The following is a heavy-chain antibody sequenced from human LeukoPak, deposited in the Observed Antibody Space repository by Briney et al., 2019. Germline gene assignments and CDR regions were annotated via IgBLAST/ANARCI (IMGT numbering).Heavy chain of an antibody. J-gene: IGHJ4*02. CDR2: IYHSGST. CDR1: GGSISSSNW. D-gene: IGHD3-9*01. V-gene: IGHV4-4*02. CDR3: ARDHVYYDILTAYHGTSSSLDY. Sequence: SETLSLTCAVSGGSISSSNWWSWVRQPPGKGLEWIGEIYHSGSTNYNPSLKSRVTISVDKSKNQFSLKLSSVTAADTAVYFCARDHVYYDILTAYHGTSSSLDYWGQGTLVTVSS.